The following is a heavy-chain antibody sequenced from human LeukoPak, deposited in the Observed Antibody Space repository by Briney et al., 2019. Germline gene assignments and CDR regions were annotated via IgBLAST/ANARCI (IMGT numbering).Heavy chain of an antibody. J-gene: IGHJ4*02. V-gene: IGHV3-11*04. CDR3: ARTGALDY. Sequence: GGSLRLSCAASGFNFSATYMTWIRQAPGKGLEWVSYISNRGIIINYADSVKGRFTISRDDAKSSLYLNMNSLRAEDTAVYYCARTGALDYWGQGTLVTVSS. D-gene: IGHD1-14*01. CDR1: GFNFSATY. CDR2: ISNRGIII.